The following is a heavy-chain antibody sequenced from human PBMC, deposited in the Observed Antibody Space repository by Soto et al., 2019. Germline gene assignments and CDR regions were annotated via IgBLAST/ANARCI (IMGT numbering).Heavy chain of an antibody. CDR2: MNPNSGNT. Sequence: GASVKVSCKASGYTFTSYDINWVRQATGQGLEWMGWMNPNSGNTGYAQKFQGRVTMTRNTSISTAYMELSSLRSEDTAVYYCARHPYSSSWYEGYYFDYWGQGTLVTVSS. J-gene: IGHJ4*02. CDR1: GYTFTSYD. CDR3: ARHPYSSSWYEGYYFDY. D-gene: IGHD6-13*01. V-gene: IGHV1-8*01.